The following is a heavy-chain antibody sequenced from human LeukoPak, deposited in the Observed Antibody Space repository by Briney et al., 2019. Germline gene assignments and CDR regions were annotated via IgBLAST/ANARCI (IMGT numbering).Heavy chain of an antibody. Sequence: PGGSLRLSCTASGFTFGDYAMSWVRQAPGKGLEWVGFIKRNAYSGRTEYAASVKGSFTSSKDDSKSIAYLQMNRLKTEDTAVYYCTRAARGGPKAYYFDYWGQGTLVTVSS. J-gene: IGHJ4*02. CDR2: IKRNAYSGRT. V-gene: IGHV3-49*04. D-gene: IGHD3-10*01. CDR3: TRAARGGPKAYYFDY. CDR1: GFTFGDYA.